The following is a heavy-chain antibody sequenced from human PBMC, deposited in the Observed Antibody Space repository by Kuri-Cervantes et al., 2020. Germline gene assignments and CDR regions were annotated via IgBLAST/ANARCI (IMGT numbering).Heavy chain of an antibody. D-gene: IGHD2-21*02. J-gene: IGHJ4*02. CDR1: GFTFSSYA. Sequence: GESLKISCAASGFTFSSYAMHWVRQAPGKGLEWVAVISYDGSNKYYADSVKGRFTISRDNSKNTVYLQMNSLRPEDTAVYYCAKDLFRGSHCGGDCYPNNFDYWGQGTLVTVSS. V-gene: IGHV3-30-3*01. CDR3: AKDLFRGSHCGGDCYPNNFDY. CDR2: ISYDGSNK.